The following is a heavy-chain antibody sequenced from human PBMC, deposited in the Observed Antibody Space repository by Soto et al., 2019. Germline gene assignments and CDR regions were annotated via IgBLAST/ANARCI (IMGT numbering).Heavy chain of an antibody. J-gene: IGHJ4*02. V-gene: IGHV3-74*01. CDR1: GFTFSTYW. D-gene: IGHD3-22*01. CDR2: IKTDGTYA. Sequence: EVQLVESGGDLVQPGGSLRLSCAASGFTFSTYWMHWVRQAPGKGLLWVSRIKTDGTYATYADSVKGRFTISRDNAKNTLYLQMNSLRVEDAAVYYCAAGRSDYYANWGQGTLVTVSS. CDR3: AAGRSDYYAN.